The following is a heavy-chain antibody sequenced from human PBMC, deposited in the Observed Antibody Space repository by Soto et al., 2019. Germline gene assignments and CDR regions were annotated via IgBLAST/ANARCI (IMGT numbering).Heavy chain of an antibody. CDR2: IYHSGST. D-gene: IGHD3-10*01. V-gene: IGHV4-4*02. Sequence: QVQLQESGPGLVKPSGTLSLTCAVSGGSISSSNWWSWVRQPPGKGLEWIGEIYHSGSTNYNPSLTSRVTISVDKSKNQFSLKLSSVTAADTAVYYCARCSLLGPFNSPGSRFGEGFDYWGQGTLVTVSS. CDR1: GGSISSSNW. J-gene: IGHJ4*02. CDR3: ARCSLLGPFNSPGSRFGEGFDY.